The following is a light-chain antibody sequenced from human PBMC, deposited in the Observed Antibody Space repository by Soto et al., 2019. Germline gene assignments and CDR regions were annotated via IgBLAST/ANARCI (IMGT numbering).Light chain of an antibody. J-gene: IGLJ2*01. Sequence: QSVLTQPPSASGTPGQRVTISCSGSSSNIGINYVYWYQQLPGTAPKLLIYRNNQRPSGIPDRFSGSKSGTSASLAISGLRSEDEADYYCAAWDDSLSGVVFGGGTKLT. CDR2: RNN. CDR3: AAWDDSLSGVV. CDR1: SSNIGINY. V-gene: IGLV1-47*01.